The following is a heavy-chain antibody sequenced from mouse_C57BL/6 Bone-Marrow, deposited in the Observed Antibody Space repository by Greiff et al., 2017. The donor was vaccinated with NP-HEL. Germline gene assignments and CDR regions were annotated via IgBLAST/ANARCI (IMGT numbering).Heavy chain of an antibody. Sequence: EVQLQQSGPVLVKPGASVKMSCKASGYTFTDYYMNWVKQSHGKSLEWIGVINPYNGGTSYNQKFKGKATLTVDKSSSTAYLELNGLTSEDSAVYYYARTGPWFAYWGQGTLVTVSA. CDR2: INPYNGGT. V-gene: IGHV1-19*01. CDR3: ARTGPWFAY. CDR1: GYTFTDYY. D-gene: IGHD4-1*01. J-gene: IGHJ3*01.